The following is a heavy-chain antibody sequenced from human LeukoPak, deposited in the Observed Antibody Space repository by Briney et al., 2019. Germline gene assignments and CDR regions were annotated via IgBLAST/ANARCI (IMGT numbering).Heavy chain of an antibody. CDR1: GYTFTGYY. D-gene: IGHD5-24*01. CDR3: ARDALDGCTMFYFDY. CDR2: INPNTGGT. V-gene: IGHV1-2*02. J-gene: IGHJ4*02. Sequence: ASVKVSCKASGYTFTGYYMHWVRQAPGQGLEWMGWINPNTGGTNYAQRFQGRVTMTRDTSINTAYMEVRRLRSDDTAVYYCARDALDGCTMFYFDYWGQGTLVTVSS.